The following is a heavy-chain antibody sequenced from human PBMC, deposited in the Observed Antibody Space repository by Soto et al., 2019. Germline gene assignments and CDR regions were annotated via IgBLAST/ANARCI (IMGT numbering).Heavy chain of an antibody. J-gene: IGHJ6*03. V-gene: IGHV4-34*01. CDR1: GGSFSGYY. Sequence: SETLSLTCAVYGGSFSGYYWSWIRQPPGKGLEWIGEINHSGSTNYNPSLKSRVTISVDTSKNQFSLKLSSVTAADTAVYYCARKTYYYYYYMDVWGKGTTVTVSS. CDR3: ARKTYYYYYYMDV. CDR2: INHSGST.